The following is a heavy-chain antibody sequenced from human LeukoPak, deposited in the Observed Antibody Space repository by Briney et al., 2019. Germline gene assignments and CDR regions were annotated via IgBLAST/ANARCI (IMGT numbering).Heavy chain of an antibody. CDR3: AKGQYSSSRSHFDY. CDR1: GFTFDDYA. CDR2: ISWNSGSI. Sequence: GGSLRLSCAASGFTFDDYAMHWVRHAPGKGLECVSGISWNSGSIGYADSVKGRFTISRDNAKNSLYLQMNSLRAEDTALYYCAKGQYSSSRSHFDYWGQGTLVTVSS. V-gene: IGHV3-9*01. D-gene: IGHD6-13*01. J-gene: IGHJ4*02.